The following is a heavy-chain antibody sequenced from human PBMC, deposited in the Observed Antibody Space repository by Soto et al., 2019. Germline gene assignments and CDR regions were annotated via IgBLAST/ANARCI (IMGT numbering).Heavy chain of an antibody. V-gene: IGHV1-8*01. CDR2: MNPNSGNT. D-gene: IGHD6-13*01. CDR3: ARGLSSWEFDP. Sequence: GASVKFSCKASGYTFTSYDINWLRQATGQGLEWMGLMNPNSGNTGYAQKFQGRVTMTRNTSISTAYMELSSLRSEDTAVYYWARGLSSWEFDPWGQGTLVTVSS. CDR1: GYTFTSYD. J-gene: IGHJ5*02.